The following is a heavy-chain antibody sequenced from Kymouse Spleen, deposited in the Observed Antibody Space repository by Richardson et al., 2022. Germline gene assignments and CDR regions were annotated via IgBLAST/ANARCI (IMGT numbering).Heavy chain of an antibody. Sequence: QVQLVESGGGVVQPGRSLRLSCAASGFTFSSYGMHWVRQAPGKGLEWVAVIWYDGSNKYYADSVKGRFTISRDNSKNTLYLQMNSLRAEDTAVYYCAREVGATDYFDYWGQGTLVTVSS. CDR1: GFTFSSYG. CDR3: AREVGATDYFDY. J-gene: IGHJ4*02. CDR2: IWYDGSNK. V-gene: IGHV3-33*01. D-gene: IGHD1-26*01.